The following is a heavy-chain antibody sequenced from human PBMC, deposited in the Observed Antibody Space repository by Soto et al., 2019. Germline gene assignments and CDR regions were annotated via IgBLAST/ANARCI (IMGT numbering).Heavy chain of an antibody. J-gene: IGHJ4*02. V-gene: IGHV1-46*01. CDR3: ARHLAAGDF. D-gene: IGHD2-21*01. CDR2: INPTGGST. CDR1: GYSFINYY. Sequence: QVQLVQSGAEVKKPGASVKVSCKASGYSFINYYIHWVRQAPGHGLEWMAIINPTGGSTNYAQKFQGRLTLTMDTSTTTVYMELSSLTSDDTALYYCARHLAAGDFWGQGTLVTVSS.